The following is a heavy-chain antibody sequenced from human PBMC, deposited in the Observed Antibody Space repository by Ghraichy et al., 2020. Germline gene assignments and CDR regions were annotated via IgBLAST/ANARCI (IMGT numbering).Heavy chain of an antibody. CDR1: GFSFVHGA. D-gene: IGHD6-19*01. V-gene: IGHV3-23*01. CDR2: ISDNGETT. Sequence: GGSLRLSCVTSGFSFVHGAMTWVRQAPGKGLEWVSGISDNGETTYYADSVRGHFTTSRDNSKNTLYLQMNSLTVDDTAIYYCMKGGWFSTFDIWGQGTLVTVSP. J-gene: IGHJ3*02. CDR3: MKGGWFSTFDI.